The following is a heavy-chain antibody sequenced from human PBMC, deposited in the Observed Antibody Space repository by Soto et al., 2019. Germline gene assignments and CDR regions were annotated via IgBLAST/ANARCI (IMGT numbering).Heavy chain of an antibody. CDR3: ARPLREAGYCISTSCYAGYYYYYGMDV. CDR1: GGTFSSYA. CDR2: IIPIFGTA. Sequence: GASVKVSCKASGGTFSSYAISWVRQAPGQGLEWMGGIIPIFGTANYAQKFQGRVTITADESTSTAYMELSSLRSEDTAVYYCARPLREAGYCISTSCYAGYYYYYGMDVWGQGTTVTVSS. D-gene: IGHD2-2*01. V-gene: IGHV1-69*13. J-gene: IGHJ6*02.